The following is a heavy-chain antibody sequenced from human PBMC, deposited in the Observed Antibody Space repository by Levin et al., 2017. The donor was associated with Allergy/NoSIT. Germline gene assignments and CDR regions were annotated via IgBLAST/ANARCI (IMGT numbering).Heavy chain of an antibody. CDR1: GGSFSGYY. J-gene: IGHJ3*02. CDR2: INHSGST. Sequence: SETLSLTCAVYGGSFSGYYWSWIRQPPGKGLEWIGEINHSGSTNYNPSLKSRVTISVDTSKNQFSLKLSSVTAADTAVYYCARPYYGSGTRAFDSWGQGTMVTVSS. D-gene: IGHD3-10*01. CDR3: ARPYYGSGTRAFDS. V-gene: IGHV4-34*01.